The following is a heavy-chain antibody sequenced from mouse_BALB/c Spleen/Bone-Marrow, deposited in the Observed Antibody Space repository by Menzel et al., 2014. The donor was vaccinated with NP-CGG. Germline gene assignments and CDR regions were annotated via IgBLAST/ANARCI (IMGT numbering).Heavy chain of an antibody. CDR2: ISGGGSYT. V-gene: IGHV5-9-2*01. J-gene: IGHJ3*01. CDR1: GFSFNSYG. CDR3: ASHAYYDQTEVSFVY. Sequence: EVMLVESGGGLVKSGGSLKLSCAASGFSFNSYGMSWVRQTPEKRLEWVATISGGGSYTFYPDSVKGRFTISRDNAKNNLYLQLSSLRSEDTALYYCASHAYYDQTEVSFVYWGQGTLVTVSA. D-gene: IGHD2-4*01.